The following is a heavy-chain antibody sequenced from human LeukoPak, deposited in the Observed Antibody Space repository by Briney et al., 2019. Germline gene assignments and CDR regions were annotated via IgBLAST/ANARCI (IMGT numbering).Heavy chain of an antibody. CDR1: GFTFSNYN. V-gene: IGHV3-21*01. Sequence: PGGSLRLSCAAFGFTFSNYNMNWVRQAPEKGLEWISSISGSSAYIYYADSVKGRFTISRDNAKNSLYLQMNSLRADDTAMYYCVRIPNSANFPNWFDPWGQGTLVTVSS. CDR3: VRIPNSANFPNWFDP. CDR2: ISGSSAYI. J-gene: IGHJ5*02. D-gene: IGHD2/OR15-2a*01.